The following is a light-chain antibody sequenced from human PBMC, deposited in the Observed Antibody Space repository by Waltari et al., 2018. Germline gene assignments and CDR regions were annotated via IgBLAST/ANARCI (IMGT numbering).Light chain of an antibody. Sequence: DIQMTQSPSSLSASVGHRFTITCRASENVNNYLNWYQQKPGKAPNLLIYRTSTLQTGVPSRFSGSGSGTDYTFTISSLQSEDVATYYCQHGYGTPFTFGPGTKLDIK. J-gene: IGKJ3*01. V-gene: IGKV1-39*01. CDR1: ENVNNY. CDR2: RTS. CDR3: QHGYGTPFT.